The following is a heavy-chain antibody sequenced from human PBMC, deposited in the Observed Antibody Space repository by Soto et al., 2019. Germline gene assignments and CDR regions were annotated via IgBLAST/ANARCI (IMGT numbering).Heavy chain of an antibody. Sequence: QVQLVQSGAEVKKPGASVKVSCKASGYTFTSYGISWVRQAPGQGLEWMGWISAYNGNTNYAQKLQGRVTMTTDTSTITAYMELRSLRSDDTAVYYCARDVLGCSGGSYCSCLPDYWGQGTLVTVSS. D-gene: IGHD2-15*01. J-gene: IGHJ4*02. CDR2: ISAYNGNT. V-gene: IGHV1-18*01. CDR1: GYTFTSYG. CDR3: ARDVLGCSGGSYCSCLPDY.